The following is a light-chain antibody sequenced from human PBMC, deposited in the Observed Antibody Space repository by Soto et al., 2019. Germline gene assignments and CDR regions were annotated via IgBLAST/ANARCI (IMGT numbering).Light chain of an antibody. CDR2: LGS. CDR1: QSLLHSNGYNY. Sequence: DMVMTQTPLSLPVTPGQPASISCRSSQSLLHSNGYNYLDWYXQKQGQSPQXLIYLGSNRASGVPDRFSGSGSGTDFTMKISRVEAEDVGVYYCMQALQTPITFGQGTRLEIK. J-gene: IGKJ5*01. CDR3: MQALQTPIT. V-gene: IGKV2-28*01.